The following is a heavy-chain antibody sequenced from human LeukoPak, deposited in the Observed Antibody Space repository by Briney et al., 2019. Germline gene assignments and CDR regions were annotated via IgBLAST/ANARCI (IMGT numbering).Heavy chain of an antibody. J-gene: IGHJ4*02. CDR1: GGSFSGYY. V-gene: IGHV4-34*01. CDR2: INHSGST. D-gene: IGHD2-15*01. CDR3: ARGREGSAPIDY. Sequence: KPSETLSLTCAVYGGSFSGYYWSWIRQPPGKGLEWIGEINHSGSTNYNPSLKSRVTISVDTSKNQFSLKLSSVTAADTAVYSCARGREGSAPIDYWGQGTLVTVSS.